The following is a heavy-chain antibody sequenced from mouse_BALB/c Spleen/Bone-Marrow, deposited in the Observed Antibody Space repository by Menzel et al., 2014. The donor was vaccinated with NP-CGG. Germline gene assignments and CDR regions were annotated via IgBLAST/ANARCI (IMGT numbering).Heavy chain of an antibody. CDR1: GYTFTSYT. Sequence: LQESGAELARPGASVKMSCKASGYTFTSYTMHWVKQSPGQGLEWIGYINPSSGYTNYNQKFKDKATLTADKSSSTAYMQLSSLTSEDSAVYYCARDWTIPFAYWGQGTLVTVSA. CDR3: ARDWTIPFAY. J-gene: IGHJ3*01. V-gene: IGHV1-4*01. CDR2: INPSSGYT. D-gene: IGHD1-1*02.